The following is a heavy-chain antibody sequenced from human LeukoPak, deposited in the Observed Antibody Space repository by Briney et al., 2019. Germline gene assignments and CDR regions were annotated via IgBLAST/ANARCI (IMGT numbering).Heavy chain of an antibody. J-gene: IGHJ4*02. CDR3: AKDQLLFGVVIIPSIFDY. Sequence: TGGSLRLSCAASGFTFSSYGMNWVRQAPGKGLEWVSYISSGSTTIYYADSVNGRFTISRDNAKNSLYLQMNSLRAEDTAVYYCAKDQLLFGVVIIPSIFDYWGQGTLVTVSS. CDR1: GFTFSSYG. CDR2: ISSGSTTI. V-gene: IGHV3-48*01. D-gene: IGHD3-3*01.